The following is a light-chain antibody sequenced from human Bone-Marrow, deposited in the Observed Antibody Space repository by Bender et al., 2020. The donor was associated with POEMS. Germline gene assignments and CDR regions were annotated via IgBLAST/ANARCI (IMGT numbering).Light chain of an antibody. Sequence: NFMLTQPHSVSESPGKTVTISCTRSSGSIGTNYVQWYQQRPGSVPTTVIYEDNQRPSGVPDRFTGSIDSSSNSASLIISGLKTEDEADYYCQSFDSSNLVFGGGTKLTVL. CDR3: QSFDSSNLV. J-gene: IGLJ2*01. CDR2: EDN. CDR1: SGSIGTNY. V-gene: IGLV6-57*04.